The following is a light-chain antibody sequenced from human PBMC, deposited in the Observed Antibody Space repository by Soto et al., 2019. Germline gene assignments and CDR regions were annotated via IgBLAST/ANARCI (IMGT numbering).Light chain of an antibody. J-gene: IGKJ1*01. CDR3: QHYNNWPRT. Sequence: EIVMTQSPATLSVSPGERATLSCRASQSVSSNLAWYQQKPGQAPRLLIYGASTRATGIPVRFSGSRSGTEFTLTISSLQSEDFAVYYCQHYNNWPRTFGQGTKVEIK. CDR2: GAS. CDR1: QSVSSN. V-gene: IGKV3-15*01.